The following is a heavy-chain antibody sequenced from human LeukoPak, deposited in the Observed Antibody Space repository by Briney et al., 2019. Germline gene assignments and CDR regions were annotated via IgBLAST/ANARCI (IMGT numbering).Heavy chain of an antibody. CDR2: IYYSGST. CDR1: GGSIGRYY. CDR3: ARSSGAGPVDY. D-gene: IGHD6-19*01. J-gene: IGHJ4*02. Sequence: SETLSLTCTVSGGSIGRYYWGWIRQPPGKGLEWIGSIYYSGSTYYNPSLKSRVTISVDTSKNQFSLKLSSVTAADTAVYYCARSSGAGPVDYWGQGTLVTVSS. V-gene: IGHV4-39*07.